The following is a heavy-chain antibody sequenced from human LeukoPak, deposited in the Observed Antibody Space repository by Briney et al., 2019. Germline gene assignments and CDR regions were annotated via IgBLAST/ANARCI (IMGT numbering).Heavy chain of an antibody. CDR3: ARVSKPEHDFDWLLSGVNENNWFDP. J-gene: IGHJ5*02. CDR1: GGSISSSNYY. Sequence: SETLSLTCTVSGGSISSSNYYWGWIRQPPGKGLEWIGNIDYNEITYYNPSLKSRVTISVDTSKTQLSLKLNSVTAADTAVYYCARVSKPEHDFDWLLSGVNENNWFDPWGQGTLVTVSS. V-gene: IGHV4-39*07. CDR2: IDYNEIT. D-gene: IGHD3-9*01.